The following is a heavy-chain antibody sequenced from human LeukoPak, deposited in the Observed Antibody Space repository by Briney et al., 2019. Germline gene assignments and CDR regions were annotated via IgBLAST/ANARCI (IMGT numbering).Heavy chain of an antibody. CDR3: AKDLTSGTLSSDC. Sequence: GGSLRLSCAASGFTFSSYGMHWVRQAPGKGLEWVAVIWYDGSEKYYAVSVKGRFTISRDNSKNTLYLQMNSLRAEDTAVYYCAKDLTSGTLSSDCWGQGTLVTVSS. CDR2: IWYDGSEK. J-gene: IGHJ4*02. CDR1: GFTFSSYG. V-gene: IGHV3-33*06. D-gene: IGHD1-1*01.